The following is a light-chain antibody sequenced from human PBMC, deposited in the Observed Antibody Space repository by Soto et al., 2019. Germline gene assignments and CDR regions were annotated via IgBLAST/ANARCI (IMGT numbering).Light chain of an antibody. CDR1: SSNIGDNT. CDR2: NND. V-gene: IGLV1-44*01. J-gene: IGLJ3*02. CDR3: STWDDTLDAWV. Sequence: QSLLTQPPSASGTPGQRVAISCSGSSSNIGDNTVHWYQQLPGTAPKLLIYNNDRRPSGVPDRFSGSKSGTSASLAIGGLQSEDEADYYCSTWDDTLDAWVFGGGTKVTVL.